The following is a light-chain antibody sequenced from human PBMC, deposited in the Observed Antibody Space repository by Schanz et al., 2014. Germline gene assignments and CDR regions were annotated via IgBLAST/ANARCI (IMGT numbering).Light chain of an antibody. CDR2: DAS. CDR1: QSVSNY. Sequence: ENVLTQSPATLSLSPGERATLSCRASQSVSNYLAWYQQKPGQAPRLLIYDASKRATGVPARFSGSGFGTDFSLTISSLEPEDFAIYYCQQRNNGLTFGGGTKVEIK. CDR3: QQRNNGLT. J-gene: IGKJ4*01. V-gene: IGKV3-11*01.